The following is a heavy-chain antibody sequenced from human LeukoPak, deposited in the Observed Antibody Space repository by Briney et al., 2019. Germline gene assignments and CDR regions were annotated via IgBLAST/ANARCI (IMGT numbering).Heavy chain of an antibody. V-gene: IGHV3-15*01. CDR2: IKSKTDGGTT. J-gene: IGHJ3*02. D-gene: IGHD2-15*01. CDR1: GFTFSNAW. CDR3: TTVAGGYCSGGSCYSGDAFDI. Sequence: GGPLRLSCAASGFTFSNAWMSWVRQAPGKGLEWVGRIKSKTDGGTTDYAAPVKGRFTISRDDSKNTLYLQMNSLKTEDTAVYYCTTVAGGYCSGGSCYSGDAFDIWGQGTMVTVSS.